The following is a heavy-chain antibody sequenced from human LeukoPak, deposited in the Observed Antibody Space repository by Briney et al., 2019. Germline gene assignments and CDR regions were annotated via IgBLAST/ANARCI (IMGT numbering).Heavy chain of an antibody. Sequence: GGSLRLSCAASGFTFSDYYMSWIRQAPGKGLEWVSYISSSGSTIYYADSVKGRFTISRNNAKNSLYLQMNSLRAEDTAVYYCARVFPERIVAVPAALDAFDIWGQGTMVTVSS. D-gene: IGHD2-2*01. J-gene: IGHJ3*02. CDR1: GFTFSDYY. CDR3: ARVFPERIVAVPAALDAFDI. V-gene: IGHV3-11*01. CDR2: ISSSGSTI.